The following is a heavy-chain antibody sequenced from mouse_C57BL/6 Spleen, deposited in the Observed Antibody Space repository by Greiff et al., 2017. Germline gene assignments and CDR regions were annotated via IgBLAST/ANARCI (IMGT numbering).Heavy chain of an antibody. CDR3: ASWPGEYYFDY. Sequence: QVQLQQPWAELVMPGASVKLSCKASGYTFTSYWMHWVKQRPGQGLEWIGEIDPSDSYTNYNQKFKGKSTLTVDNSSSTAYMQLSSLRCVDSAVYYFASWPGEYYFDYWGQGTTLTVSS. CDR2: IDPSDSYT. CDR1: GYTFTSYW. J-gene: IGHJ2*01. D-gene: IGHD4-1*01. V-gene: IGHV1-69*01.